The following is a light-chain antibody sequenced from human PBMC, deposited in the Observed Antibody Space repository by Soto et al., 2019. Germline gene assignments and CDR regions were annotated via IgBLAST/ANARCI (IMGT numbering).Light chain of an antibody. CDR1: SSDVGGYKY. CDR3: SSYTSSSTVV. V-gene: IGLV2-14*01. Sequence: QSALTQPASVSGSPGQSITISCTGTSSDVGGYKYVSWYQQHSGKAPKLMIYEVSNRPSGVSNRFSGSKSGNTAALTISGLQAEYEADYYCSSYTSSSTVVFGGGTKLTVL. CDR2: EVS. J-gene: IGLJ2*01.